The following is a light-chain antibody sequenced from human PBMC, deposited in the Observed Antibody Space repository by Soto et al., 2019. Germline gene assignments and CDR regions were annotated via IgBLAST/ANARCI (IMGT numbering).Light chain of an antibody. CDR2: AAS. CDR3: QQGSTWWT. V-gene: IGKV1-39*01. J-gene: IGKJ5*01. CDR1: QSIRSY. Sequence: DIQMTHSASSLSPSVGDRLNITCGARQSIRSYFNWYEQKPGKXPXXLIYAASSLQSGVPSRLSGSGSGTDFTLTISSLEPEDFAVYYCQQGSTWWTFRQGTRLEI.